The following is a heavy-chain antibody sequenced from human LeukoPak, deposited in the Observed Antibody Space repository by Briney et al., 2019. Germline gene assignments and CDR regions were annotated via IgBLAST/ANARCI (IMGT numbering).Heavy chain of an antibody. CDR1: GGSFSGYY. J-gene: IGHJ6*03. CDR2: INHSGST. V-gene: IGHV4-34*01. Sequence: SETLSLTCAVYGGSFSGYYWSWIRQPPGKGLEWIGEINHSGSTNYNPSLKSRVTISVDTSKNQFSLKLSSVTAADTAVYYCAVRAGYPYYYYFMHVWGKGTTVTVSS. D-gene: IGHD3-9*01. CDR3: AVRAGYPYYYYFMHV.